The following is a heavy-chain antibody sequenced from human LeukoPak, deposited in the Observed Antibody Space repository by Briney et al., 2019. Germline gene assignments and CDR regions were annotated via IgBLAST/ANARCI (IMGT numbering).Heavy chain of an antibody. V-gene: IGHV1-18*01. CDR2: ISAYNGNT. J-gene: IGHJ5*02. Sequence: ASVKVSCKASGYTFTSYGISWVRQAPGQGLEWMGWISAYNGNTNYARKLQGRVTMTTDTSTSTAYMELRSLRSDDTAVYYCARDLYDSSGYYLGWWFDPWGQGTLVTVSS. D-gene: IGHD3-22*01. CDR3: ARDLYDSSGYYLGWWFDP. CDR1: GYTFTSYG.